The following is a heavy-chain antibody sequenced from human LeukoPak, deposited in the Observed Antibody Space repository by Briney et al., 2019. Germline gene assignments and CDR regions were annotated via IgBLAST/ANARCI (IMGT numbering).Heavy chain of an antibody. Sequence: ASVKVSCKASGYSFTTYTITWVRQAPGQGLEWMGWISAYNGNTNYAQKLQGRVTMTTDTSTSTAYMELRSLRSDDTAVYYCARVGRSIVGANNWFDPWGQGTLVTVSS. CDR2: ISAYNGNT. CDR1: GYSFTTYT. J-gene: IGHJ5*02. D-gene: IGHD1-26*01. CDR3: ARVGRSIVGANNWFDP. V-gene: IGHV1-18*01.